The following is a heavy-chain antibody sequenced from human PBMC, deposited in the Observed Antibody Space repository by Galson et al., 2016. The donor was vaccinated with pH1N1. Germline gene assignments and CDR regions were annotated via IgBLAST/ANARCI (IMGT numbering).Heavy chain of an antibody. Sequence: SLRLSCAASGFTFSNYWMHWVRQAPGKGLVWVSRLHSDGSSTTYADSVKGRFTISRDTVENTPYLQMNSLRAEETAVYYCTRGCLGYIYVCAFDLWGQGTMVTVSS. V-gene: IGHV3-74*01. CDR2: LHSDGSST. CDR1: GFTFSNYW. D-gene: IGHD5-18*01. CDR3: TRGCLGYIYVCAFDL. J-gene: IGHJ3*01.